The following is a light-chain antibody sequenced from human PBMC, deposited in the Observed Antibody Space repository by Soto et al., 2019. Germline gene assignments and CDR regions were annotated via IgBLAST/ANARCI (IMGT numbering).Light chain of an antibody. Sequence: DIVMTQSPLSLPVTPGEPASISCRSSQSLLHSTGYNHLDWYLQKPGQSPQLLIYLGSNRASGVPERCRGSGSGTDVTLKISRVEAEDVGVYYCMQALQTPSITFGQGTRLEIK. CDR2: LGS. V-gene: IGKV2-28*01. CDR3: MQALQTPSIT. J-gene: IGKJ5*01. CDR1: QSLLHSTGYNH.